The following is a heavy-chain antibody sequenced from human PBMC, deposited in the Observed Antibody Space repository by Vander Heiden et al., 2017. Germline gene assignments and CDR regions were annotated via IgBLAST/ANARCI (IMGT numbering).Heavy chain of an antibody. J-gene: IGHJ5*02. D-gene: IGHD6-13*01. CDR1: GYSISSGYY. Sequence: QVQLQESGPGLVKPSETLSLTCAVSGYSISSGYYWGWLRQPPGKGLEWIGSIYHSGSTYYNPSLKSRVTISVDTSKNQFSLKLSSVTAADTAVYYCARELQQLVPWFDPWGQGTLVTVSS. CDR3: ARELQQLVPWFDP. CDR2: IYHSGST. V-gene: IGHV4-38-2*02.